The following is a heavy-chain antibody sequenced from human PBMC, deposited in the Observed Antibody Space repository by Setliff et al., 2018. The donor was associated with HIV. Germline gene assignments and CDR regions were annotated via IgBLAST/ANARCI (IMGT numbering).Heavy chain of an antibody. Sequence: ASFPFSCPASRYTFSNYDVNWVRQATGQGLEWMAWMNPISDHRGYAQKFQGRLTMTKDTSTSTVYMELSSLKSDDTAVYYCASGCLIGGSGPCRNFEFWGQGTLVTVSS. CDR3: ASGCLIGGSGPCRNFEF. D-gene: IGHD3-9*01. V-gene: IGHV1-8*02. CDR1: RYTFSNYD. J-gene: IGHJ4*02. CDR2: MNPISDHR.